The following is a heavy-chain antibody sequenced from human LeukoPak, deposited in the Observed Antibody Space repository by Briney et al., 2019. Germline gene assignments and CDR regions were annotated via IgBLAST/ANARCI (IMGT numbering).Heavy chain of an antibody. J-gene: IGHJ4*02. CDR2: IYYSGST. D-gene: IGHD1-26*01. CDR1: GGSISSSSYY. Sequence: SETLSLTCTVSGGSISSSSYYWGWIRQPPGKGLEWIGSIYYSGSTYYNPSLKSRVTISVDTSKNQFSLKLSSVTAADTALYYCARYSGTHTRNFDYWGQGTLVTVSS. V-gene: IGHV4-39*07. CDR3: ARYSGTHTRNFDY.